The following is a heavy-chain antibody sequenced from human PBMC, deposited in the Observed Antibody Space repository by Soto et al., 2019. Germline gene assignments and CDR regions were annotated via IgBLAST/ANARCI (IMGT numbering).Heavy chain of an antibody. V-gene: IGHV1-18*01. CDR2: ISAYNGNT. CDR3: ARDGIKRYFEWLFYWFDP. J-gene: IGHJ5*02. Sequence: QVQLVQSGAEVKKPGASVKVSCKASGYTFTSYGISWVRQAPGPGLEWMGWISAYNGNTNYAQKLQGRVTMTTDTSTRTAYMELRSLRSDDTAVYYCARDGIKRYFEWLFYWFDPWGQGTLVTVSS. CDR1: GYTFTSYG. D-gene: IGHD3-9*01.